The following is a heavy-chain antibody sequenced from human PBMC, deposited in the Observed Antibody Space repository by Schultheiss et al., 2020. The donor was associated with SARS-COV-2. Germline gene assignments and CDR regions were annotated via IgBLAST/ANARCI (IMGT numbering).Heavy chain of an antibody. CDR1: GYTLTELS. D-gene: IGHD6-13*01. CDR2: FDPEDGET. CDR3: ARTQQQLVRRGFDY. Sequence: GESLKISCKVSGYTLTELSMHWVRQAPGKGLEWMGGFDPEDGETIYAQKFQGRVTMTRDTSISTAYMELSRLRSDDTAVYYCARTQQQLVRRGFDYWGQGTLVTVSS. J-gene: IGHJ4*02. V-gene: IGHV1-24*01.